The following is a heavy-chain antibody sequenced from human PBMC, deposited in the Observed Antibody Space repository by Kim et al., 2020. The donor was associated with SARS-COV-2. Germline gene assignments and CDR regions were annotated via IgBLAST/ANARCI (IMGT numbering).Heavy chain of an antibody. CDR3: ARRERESGSGSYYYY. CDR1: GYSFTSYW. CDR2: IDPSDSDT. V-gene: IGHV5-10-1*01. D-gene: IGHD3-10*01. Sequence: GESLKISCKGYGYSFTSYWISWVRQMPGKGLEWMGRIDPSDSDTNYSPSFQGHVTISADKSINTAYLQWSSLKASDTAMYYCARRERESGSGSYYYYRGQGTLVTVSS. J-gene: IGHJ4*02.